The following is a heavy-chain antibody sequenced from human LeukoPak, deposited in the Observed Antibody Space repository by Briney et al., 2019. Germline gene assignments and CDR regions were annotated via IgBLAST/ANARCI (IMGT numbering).Heavy chain of an antibody. CDR3: ARGGRIAVAGTFDY. V-gene: IGHV3-48*03. D-gene: IGHD6-19*01. CDR1: GFTFSSYE. CDR2: ISSSGSTI. Sequence: GGSLRLSCAASGFTFSSYEMNWVRQAPGKGLEWVSYISSSGSTIYYADSVKGRFTISRDNAKNSLYLQMNSLRAEDTAVYYCARGGRIAVAGTFDYWGQGTLVTVSS. J-gene: IGHJ4*02.